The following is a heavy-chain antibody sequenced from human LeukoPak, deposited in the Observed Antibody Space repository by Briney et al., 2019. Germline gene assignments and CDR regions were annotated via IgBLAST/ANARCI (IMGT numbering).Heavy chain of an antibody. V-gene: IGHV4-61*02. CDR3: ARQDSSGYYYEGYFQH. Sequence: PSQTLSRTCTVSGGSISSGSYYWSWIRQPAGKGLEWIGRIYTSGSTNYNPSLKSRVTISVDTSKNQFSLKLRSVTAADTAVYYCARQDSSGYYYEGYFQHWGQGTLVTVSS. CDR2: IYTSGST. CDR1: GGSISSGSYY. J-gene: IGHJ1*01. D-gene: IGHD3-22*01.